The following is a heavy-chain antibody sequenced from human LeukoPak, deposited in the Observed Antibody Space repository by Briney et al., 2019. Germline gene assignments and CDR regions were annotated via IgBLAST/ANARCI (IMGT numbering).Heavy chain of an antibody. CDR2: INPNSGGT. Sequence: ASVKVSCKASGYTFTGYYMHWVRQAPGQGLELMGWINPNSGGTNYAQKFQGRVTMTRDTSISTAYMELSRLRSDDTAVYYCARSDYDILTGYYNWFDPWGQGTLVTVSS. V-gene: IGHV1-2*02. CDR3: ARSDYDILTGYYNWFDP. J-gene: IGHJ5*02. CDR1: GYTFTGYY. D-gene: IGHD3-9*01.